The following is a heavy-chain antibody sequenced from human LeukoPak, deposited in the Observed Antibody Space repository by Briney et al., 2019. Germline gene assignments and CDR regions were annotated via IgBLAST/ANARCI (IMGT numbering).Heavy chain of an antibody. D-gene: IGHD2-21*01. V-gene: IGHV3-72*01. Sequence: GGSLSLSCAASGDPLSDHHMDWVRQAPGKGLEWVGRTRSIARRDTTEFTASVRGRFAIARDDSKNSMYLRMNNLKAADTAVYYCIRDGGGGDDYAFDTWGQGTLVTVSS. CDR3: IRDGGGGDDYAFDT. J-gene: IGHJ3*02. CDR1: GDPLSDHH. CDR2: TRSIARRDTT.